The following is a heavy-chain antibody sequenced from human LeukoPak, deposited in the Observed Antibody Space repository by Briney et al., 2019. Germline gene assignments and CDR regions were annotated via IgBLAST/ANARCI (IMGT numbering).Heavy chain of an antibody. CDR1: GGTFSSYA. D-gene: IGHD6-13*01. CDR3: ARDKGSSWYRYFDY. CDR2: IIPIFGTA. V-gene: IGHV1-69*05. Sequence: GASVKVSCKASGGTFSSYAISWVRQAPGQGLEWMGRIIPIFGTANYAQKFQGRVTITTDESTSTAYMELSSLRSEDTAVYYCARDKGSSWYRYFDYWGQGTLVTVPS. J-gene: IGHJ4*02.